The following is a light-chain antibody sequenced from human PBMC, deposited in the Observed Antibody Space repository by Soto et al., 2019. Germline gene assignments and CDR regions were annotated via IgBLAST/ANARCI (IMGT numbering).Light chain of an antibody. J-gene: IGLJ1*01. CDR1: KLGDKY. V-gene: IGLV3-1*01. CDR2: QDS. CDR3: QAWDSSTGV. Sequence: SYELTQPPSVSVSPGQTASITCSGDKLGDKYACWYQQKPGQSPVLVIYQDSKRPSGIPERFSGSNSGNTATLTIGGTQAMDEADYYCQAWDSSTGVFGTGTKGTVL.